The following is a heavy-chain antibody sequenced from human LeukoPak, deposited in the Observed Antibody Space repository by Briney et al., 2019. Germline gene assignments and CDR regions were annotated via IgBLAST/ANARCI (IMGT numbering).Heavy chain of an antibody. CDR1: GSTFSSYA. D-gene: IGHD3-22*01. CDR3: ARPRGRSSGLLYYFDF. Sequence: PGGSLRLSCAASGSTFSSYAMTWIRQAPGKGLEWVSYISTSGSTIYYADSVKGRFTISRDNAKNSLYLQMNSLRAEDTAVYYCARPRGRSSGLLYYFDFWGQGTLVTVSS. CDR2: ISTSGSTI. V-gene: IGHV3-11*01. J-gene: IGHJ4*02.